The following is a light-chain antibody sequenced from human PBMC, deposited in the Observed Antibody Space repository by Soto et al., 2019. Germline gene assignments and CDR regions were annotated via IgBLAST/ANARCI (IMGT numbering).Light chain of an antibody. CDR2: YVS. V-gene: IGKV1-9*01. Sequence: DIPLTQAPTFLSAAVGDTITITCRASQDFNSHLAWYQQTPGRAPKLLISYVSTLQSGVPSRFSGSGSRTDFTLTISSLQPEDFATNYCQEIDSYPPTFGQGTRLEIK. CDR3: QEIDSYPPT. J-gene: IGKJ5*01. CDR1: QDFNSH.